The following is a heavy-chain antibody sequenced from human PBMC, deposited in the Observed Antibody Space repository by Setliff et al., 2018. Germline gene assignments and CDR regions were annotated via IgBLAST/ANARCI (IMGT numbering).Heavy chain of an antibody. CDR3: ASGLGFDY. J-gene: IGHJ4*01. CDR1: GASINSGFYY. Sequence: SETLSLTCTVSGASINSGFYYWTWARQTAGKVLGWIGHLQSGGGSYCNPSLNSQFTISVDTSKSQFSLNLSNVTAADTAVYYFASGLGFDYWGPGSLVTVSS. V-gene: IGHV4-61*09. D-gene: IGHD7-27*01. CDR2: LQSGGGS.